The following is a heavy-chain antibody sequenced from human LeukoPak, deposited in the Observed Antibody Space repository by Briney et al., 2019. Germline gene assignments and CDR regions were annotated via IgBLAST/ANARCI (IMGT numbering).Heavy chain of an antibody. Sequence: KPSETLSLTCTVSGGSISSSSYYWGWIRQPPGKGLEWIGSIYYSGSTYYNPSLKSRVTISVDTSKNQFSLKLSSVTAADTAVYYCARQLGCCSSTSCYADKVDYWGQGTLVTVSS. CDR2: IYYSGST. CDR3: ARQLGCCSSTSCYADKVDY. CDR1: GGSISSSSYY. V-gene: IGHV4-39*01. J-gene: IGHJ4*02. D-gene: IGHD2-2*01.